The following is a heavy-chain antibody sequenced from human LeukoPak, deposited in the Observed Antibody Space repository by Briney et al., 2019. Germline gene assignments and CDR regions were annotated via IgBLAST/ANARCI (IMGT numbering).Heavy chain of an antibody. Sequence: SGGSLRLSCAASGFSFSTYNMNWVRQAPGKGLEWVSSITSSSIYKYYADSMKGRFTISRDNAKNSLYLQMDSLRAEDTAVYYCARDGITMRILEYWGQGTLVTVSS. CDR3: ARDGITMRILEY. CDR2: ITSSSIYK. D-gene: IGHD3-10*01. J-gene: IGHJ4*02. CDR1: GFSFSTYN. V-gene: IGHV3-21*01.